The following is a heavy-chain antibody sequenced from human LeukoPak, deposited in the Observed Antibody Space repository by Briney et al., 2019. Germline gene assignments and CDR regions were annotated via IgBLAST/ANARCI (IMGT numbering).Heavy chain of an antibody. Sequence: SETLSLTCAVSGGSISSGGYSWSWIRQPPGKGLEWIGYIYHSGSTYYNPSLKSRVTISVDRSKNQFSLKLSSVTAADTAVYYCASASLSGSYYPDAFDIWGQGTMVTVSS. D-gene: IGHD1-26*01. V-gene: IGHV4-30-2*01. CDR3: ASASLSGSYYPDAFDI. CDR1: GGSISSGGYS. CDR2: IYHSGST. J-gene: IGHJ3*02.